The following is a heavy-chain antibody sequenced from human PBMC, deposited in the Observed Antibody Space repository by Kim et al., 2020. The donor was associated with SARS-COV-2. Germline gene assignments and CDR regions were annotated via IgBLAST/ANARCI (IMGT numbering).Heavy chain of an antibody. CDR2: ISYDGSNK. D-gene: IGHD6-13*01. Sequence: GGSLRLSCAASGFTFSSYAMHWVRQAPGKGLEWVAVISYDGSNKYYADSVKGRFTISRDNSKNTLYLQMNSLRAEDTAVYYCARDGRQQLVSVYFDYWG. J-gene: IGHJ4*01. V-gene: IGHV3-30-3*01. CDR3: ARDGRQQLVSVYFDY. CDR1: GFTFSSYA.